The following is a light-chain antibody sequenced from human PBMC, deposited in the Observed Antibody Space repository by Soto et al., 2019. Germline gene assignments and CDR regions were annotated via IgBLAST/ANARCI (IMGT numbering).Light chain of an antibody. CDR1: QSVLYTPNAKNY. CDR3: QQYYSTPLT. J-gene: IGKJ4*01. V-gene: IGKV4-1*01. Sequence: DIVMTQSPAYLAGSLGERATIDCKSSQSVLYTPNAKNYLAWYQQKPGQPPKLLIYWASTRESGVPDRFSGSGSGTDFTLSISSLQAEDVAVYYCQQYYSTPLTFGGGTKVDIK. CDR2: WAS.